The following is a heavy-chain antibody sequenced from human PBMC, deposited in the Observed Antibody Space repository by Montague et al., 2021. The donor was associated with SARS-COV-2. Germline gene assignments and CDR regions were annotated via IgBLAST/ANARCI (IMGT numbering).Heavy chain of an antibody. CDR2: TYYRSKWYR. J-gene: IGHJ5*02. CDR3: ARDTAMVHNWFDP. D-gene: IGHD5-18*01. CDR1: GDSVSSNSAA. Sequence: CAISGDSVSSNSAAWNWIRQSPSRGLEWLGRTYYRSKWYRDYALSVRSRLTVNPDTSENQFSLQLNSVTPDDTAVYYCARDTAMVHNWFDPWGQGTLVTVSS. V-gene: IGHV6-1*01.